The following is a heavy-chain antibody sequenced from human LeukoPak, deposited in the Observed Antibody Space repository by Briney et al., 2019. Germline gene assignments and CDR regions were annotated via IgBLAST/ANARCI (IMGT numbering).Heavy chain of an antibody. CDR1: GGSITSPTSF. Sequence: PSETLSLTCSVSGGSITSPTSFWGWIRQPPGKGLEWIGSIYYGGSGSGSTYYNPSLKSRVTISGDTSKNQFSLKVNSVTAADTAVYYCASNRPSASWNFWGQGTLVTVSS. CDR2: IYYGGSGSGST. V-gene: IGHV4-39*01. J-gene: IGHJ4*02. D-gene: IGHD2-2*01. CDR3: ASNRPSASWNF.